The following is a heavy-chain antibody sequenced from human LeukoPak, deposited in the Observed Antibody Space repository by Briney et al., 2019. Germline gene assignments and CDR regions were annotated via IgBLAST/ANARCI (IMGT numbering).Heavy chain of an antibody. D-gene: IGHD4-17*01. CDR1: GFTFSHYA. V-gene: IGHV3-23*01. Sequence: PGGSLRLSCAASGFTFSHYAMSWVRQAPGMGLEWVSSISGRGASTYYADSVKGRFTISRDNSKNTLYLQMNSLRAEDTAIYYCAKDFYYDFADYSPVFFAYWGQGILVTVSS. CDR3: AKDFYYDFADYSPVFFAY. J-gene: IGHJ4*02. CDR2: ISGRGAST.